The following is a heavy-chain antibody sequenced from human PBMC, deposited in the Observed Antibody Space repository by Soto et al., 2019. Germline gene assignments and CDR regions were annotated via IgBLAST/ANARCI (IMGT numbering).Heavy chain of an antibody. CDR2: INHSGST. Sequence: QVQLQQWGAGLLKPSETLSLTCAVYGGSFSGYYWSWIRQPPGKGLEWIGEINHSGSTNYNPSLKSRVTISVDTSKNQFSLNLSSVTAADTAVYYCARGRIAAAGTNLFDPWGQGTLVTVSS. D-gene: IGHD6-13*01. CDR3: ARGRIAAAGTNLFDP. V-gene: IGHV4-34*01. CDR1: GGSFSGYY. J-gene: IGHJ5*02.